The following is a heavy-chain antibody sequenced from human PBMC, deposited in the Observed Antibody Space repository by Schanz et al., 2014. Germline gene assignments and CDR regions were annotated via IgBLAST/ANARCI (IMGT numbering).Heavy chain of an antibody. Sequence: EVQLVESGGFFFPPFFSLLLSCAASGFPFSSYSMNWVRQAPGKGLEWVSYISSSSSTIYYADSVKGRFTISRDNAKNSLYLQMNSLRDEDTAVYYCARGGATRFDYWGQGTLVTVSS. CDR3: ARGGATRFDY. CDR2: ISSSSSTI. J-gene: IGHJ4*02. D-gene: IGHD1-26*01. V-gene: IGHV3-48*02. CDR1: GFPFSSYS.